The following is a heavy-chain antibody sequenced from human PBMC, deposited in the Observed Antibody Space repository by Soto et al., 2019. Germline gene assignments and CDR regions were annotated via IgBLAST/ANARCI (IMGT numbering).Heavy chain of an antibody. D-gene: IGHD3-3*01. J-gene: IGHJ4*02. Sequence: GESLKISFRGSGYDFTHYWIAWVRQTPGKGLEWMGVIYPCDSDTKYSRSFQGQVTNSDDRSIDTAYLQRGSLKASDTAGYYWARALGYSDASDFYSFAYWGQGTPVTVSS. V-gene: IGHV5-51*01. CDR2: IYPCDSDT. CDR3: ARALGYSDASDFYSFAY. CDR1: GYDFTHYW.